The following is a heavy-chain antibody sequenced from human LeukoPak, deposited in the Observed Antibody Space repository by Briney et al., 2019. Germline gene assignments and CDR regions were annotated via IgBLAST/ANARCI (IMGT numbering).Heavy chain of an antibody. CDR3: ARVRKEGSAVRLERAFDI. CDR2: IYYSGST. CDR1: GGSISSYY. Sequence: SETLSLTCTVSGGSISSYYWSWIRQPPGKGLEWIGYIYYSGSTNYNPSLKSRVTISVDTSKNQFSLKLSSVTAADTAVYYCARVRKEGSAVRLERAFDIWGQGTMVTVSS. D-gene: IGHD6-6*01. J-gene: IGHJ3*02. V-gene: IGHV4-59*01.